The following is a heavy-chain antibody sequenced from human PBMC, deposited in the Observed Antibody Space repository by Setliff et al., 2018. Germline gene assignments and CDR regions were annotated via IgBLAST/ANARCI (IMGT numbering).Heavy chain of an antibody. CDR3: ARGPPDFVVVPAAAKFDF. Sequence: ASVKVSCKASGYTFTNFGINWVRQAPGQGLEWMGWNSAYAQKFQGRVTMTTDTPTSTAYMELRSLRSDDTAVYYCARGPPDFVVVPAAAKFDFWGQGTLVTVSS. CDR2: NSA. CDR1: GYTFTNFG. J-gene: IGHJ4*02. V-gene: IGHV1-18*01. D-gene: IGHD2-2*01.